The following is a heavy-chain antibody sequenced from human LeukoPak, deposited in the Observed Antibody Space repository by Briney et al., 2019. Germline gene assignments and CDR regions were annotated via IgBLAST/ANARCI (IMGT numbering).Heavy chain of an antibody. CDR3: AKDPRLTPSTPGDY. Sequence: GGSLRLSCAASGFTFDDYAMHWVRQAPGKGLEWVSGISWNSGSIGYADSVKGRFTISRDNAKNSLYLQMNSLRAEDTALYYCAKDPRLTPSTPGDYWGQGTLVTVSS. J-gene: IGHJ4*02. D-gene: IGHD4-23*01. CDR2: ISWNSGSI. V-gene: IGHV3-9*01. CDR1: GFTFDDYA.